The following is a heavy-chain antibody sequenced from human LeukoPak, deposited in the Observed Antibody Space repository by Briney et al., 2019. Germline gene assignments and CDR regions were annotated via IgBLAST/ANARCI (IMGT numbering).Heavy chain of an antibody. V-gene: IGHV3-23*01. CDR3: AKGSSSSGGY. J-gene: IGHJ4*02. D-gene: IGHD6-6*01. Sequence: GGSLRLSCAASEFTFSSYAMSWVRRAPGKGREWVSAISGSGGSTYYADSVKGRFTISRDDSKNTLYLQMNSLRAEDTAVYYSAKGSSSSGGYWGQGTLVTVSS. CDR2: ISGSGGST. CDR1: EFTFSSYA.